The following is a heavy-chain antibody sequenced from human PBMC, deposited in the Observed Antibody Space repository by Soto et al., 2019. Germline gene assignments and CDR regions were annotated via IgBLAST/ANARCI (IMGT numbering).Heavy chain of an antibody. CDR1: GFTFSSYG. J-gene: IGHJ5*02. CDR2: ISYDGSNK. Sequence: QVQLVESGGGVVQPGRSLRLSCAASGFTFSSYGMHWVRQAPGKGLEWVAVISYDGSNKYYADSVKGRFTISRDNSKKTLYLQMNSLRAEDTAVYYCAKSLWELEGIGDWFDPWGQGTLVTVAS. V-gene: IGHV3-30*18. CDR3: AKSLWELEGIGDWFDP. D-gene: IGHD1-26*01.